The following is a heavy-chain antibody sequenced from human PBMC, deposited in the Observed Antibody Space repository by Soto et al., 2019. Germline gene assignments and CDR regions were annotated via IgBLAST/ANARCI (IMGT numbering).Heavy chain of an antibody. V-gene: IGHV1-69*01. CDR3: ARDPGNLSYYDSSHYYYGMDV. J-gene: IGHJ6*02. Sequence: QVQLVQSGAEVKKPGSSVKVSCKASGGTFSSYAISWVRQAPGQGLEWMGGIIPIFGTANYAQKFQGRVTITADESTSTSYMELSRLRSEDTAVYYCARDPGNLSYYDSSHYYYGMDVWGQGTTVTVSS. D-gene: IGHD3-22*01. CDR2: IIPIFGTA. CDR1: GGTFSSYA.